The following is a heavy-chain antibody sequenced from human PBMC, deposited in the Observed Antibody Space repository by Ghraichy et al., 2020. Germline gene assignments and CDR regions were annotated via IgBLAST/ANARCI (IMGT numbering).Heavy chain of an antibody. CDR2: INPNSGGT. CDR3: ARAGVVIAAEDAFDI. D-gene: IGHD2-21*01. Sequence: ASVKVSCKASGYTFTGYYMHWVRQAPGQGLEWMGWINPNSGGTNYAQKFQGWVTMTRDTSISTAYMELSRLRSDDTAVYYCARAGVVIAAEDAFDIWGQGTMVTVSS. CDR1: GYTFTGYY. J-gene: IGHJ3*02. V-gene: IGHV1-2*04.